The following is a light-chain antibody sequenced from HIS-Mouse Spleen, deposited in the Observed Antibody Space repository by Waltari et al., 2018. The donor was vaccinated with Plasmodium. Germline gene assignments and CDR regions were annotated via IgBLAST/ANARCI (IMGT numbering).Light chain of an antibody. CDR3: QAWDSSTVV. J-gene: IGLJ2*01. V-gene: IGLV3-1*01. CDR1: QLGDKY. CDR2: QDT. Sequence: SYELTQPPSVSVSPGQTASITCSGDQLGDKYACWYQQKPGQSPVLVIYQDTKRPSGILGRFSGSNSGNTATLTISGTQAMDDADYYCQAWDSSTVVFGGGTKLTVL.